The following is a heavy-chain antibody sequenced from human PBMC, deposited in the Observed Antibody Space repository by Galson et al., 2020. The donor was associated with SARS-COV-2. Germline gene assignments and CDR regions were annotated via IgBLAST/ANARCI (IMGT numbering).Heavy chain of an antibody. Sequence: NSGGSLRLSCAASSFRFTASSMHWVRQAPGKGLEWVSSISSDSPYIYYADSVRGRFTISRDNSKNSLYLQMNNLRAEDTAVYYCSRGHGSSGSYYFDYWGRGTLVTFSS. CDR2: ISSDSPYI. V-gene: IGHV3-21*01. J-gene: IGHJ4*02. D-gene: IGHD6-13*01. CDR1: SFRFTASS. CDR3: SRGHGSSGSYYFDY.